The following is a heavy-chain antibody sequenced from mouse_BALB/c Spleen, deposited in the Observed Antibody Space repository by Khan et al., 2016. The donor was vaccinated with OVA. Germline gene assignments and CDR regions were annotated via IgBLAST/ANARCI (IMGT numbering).Heavy chain of an antibody. J-gene: IGHJ2*01. V-gene: IGHV3-2*02. CDR1: VYSITSDYA. Sequence: EVKLLESGPGLVKPSQSLSLTCTVTVYSITSDYAWNCIRQFPGNKLEWMGYISYSGRTSYNPSLKSRISITRDTSKNQFFLQLNSVTTEDTAICDGAGSVTVRRGGENDFVYWGQGATGSVS. CDR3: AGSVTVRRGGENDFVY. D-gene: IGHD2-3*01. CDR2: ISYSGRT.